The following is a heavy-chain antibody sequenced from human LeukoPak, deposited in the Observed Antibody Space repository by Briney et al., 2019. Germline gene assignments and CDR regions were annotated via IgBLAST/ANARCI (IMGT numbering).Heavy chain of an antibody. CDR3: VRRTEKYAFDV. Sequence: GRSLRLSCAASGFTFDDYAMHWVRQAPGKGLEWVSGITGDSGTSVYADSVKGRFTISRDNAKNSLYLQMNSLRGDDMALYYCVRRTEKYAFDVWGQGTIVTVSS. V-gene: IGHV3-9*03. D-gene: IGHD1-1*01. CDR1: GFTFDDYA. J-gene: IGHJ3*01. CDR2: ITGDSGTS.